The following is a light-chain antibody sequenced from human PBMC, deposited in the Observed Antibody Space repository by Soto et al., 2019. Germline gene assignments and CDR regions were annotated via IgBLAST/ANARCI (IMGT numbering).Light chain of an antibody. CDR1: QILVYSDGNTY. CDR2: KVS. CDR3: KQGTNWPWT. V-gene: IGKV2-30*01. Sequence: DVVMTQSPLSLPVTLGQPASISFRSSQILVYSDGNTYLNWFQQRPGQSPRRLIFKVSNRVSGVLDRFSGGGVDTDFTMKISSVEAEDVGVYYCKQGTNWPWTFGQGTKVEIK. J-gene: IGKJ1*01.